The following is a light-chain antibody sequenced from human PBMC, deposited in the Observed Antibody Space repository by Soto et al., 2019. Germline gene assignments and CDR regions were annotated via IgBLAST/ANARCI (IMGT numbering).Light chain of an antibody. J-gene: IGLJ1*01. Sequence: QSVLTQPASVSGSPGQSITISCTGTTSDVGGYNFVSWYQLHPGKAPKLMIFEVSNRPSGVSNRFSGSKSGNTASLTISGLQAEDGADYYCSSYTSSGTRVFGTGTKLTVL. V-gene: IGLV2-14*01. CDR1: TSDVGGYNF. CDR2: EVS. CDR3: SSYTSSGTRV.